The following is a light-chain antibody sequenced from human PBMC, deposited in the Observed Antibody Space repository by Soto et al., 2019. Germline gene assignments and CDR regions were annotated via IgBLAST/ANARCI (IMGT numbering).Light chain of an antibody. CDR2: DAS. CDR1: QSISNS. Sequence: EIVLTQSPVTLSLSPGERATLSCRASQSISNSLAWYQQRPGQAPRLLIYDASNRATGIPARFSGSGSGTDFNLTISSLEPEDFAVYYCQYRSYWPHRYTFGPGTKVDIK. CDR3: QYRSYWPHRYT. V-gene: IGKV3-11*01. J-gene: IGKJ3*01.